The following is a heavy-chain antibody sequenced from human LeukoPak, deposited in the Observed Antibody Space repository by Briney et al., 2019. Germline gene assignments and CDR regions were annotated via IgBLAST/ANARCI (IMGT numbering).Heavy chain of an antibody. Sequence: ASVKVSCEASGYTFTDYYMHWVQQAPGKGLEWMGRVDPEDGETIYAEKFQGRVTITADTSTDTAYMELSSLRSEDTAVYYCATDRIAAAGTYYYYYMDVWGKGTTVTVSS. CDR2: VDPEDGET. J-gene: IGHJ6*03. CDR3: ATDRIAAAGTYYYYYMDV. D-gene: IGHD6-13*01. V-gene: IGHV1-69-2*01. CDR1: GYTFTDYY.